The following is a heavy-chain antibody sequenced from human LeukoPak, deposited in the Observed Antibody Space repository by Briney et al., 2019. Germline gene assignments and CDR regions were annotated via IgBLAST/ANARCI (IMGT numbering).Heavy chain of an antibody. V-gene: IGHV3-23*01. CDR3: AKTAFSLNQLLVFDY. D-gene: IGHD2-2*01. J-gene: IGHJ4*02. CDR1: GFTFSSYA. CDR2: ISGSGGST. Sequence: GGSLRLSCAASGFTFSSYAMSWVRQAPGKGLEWVSAISGSGGSTYYADSVKGRFTISRDNSKNTLYLQMNSLRTEDTAVYYCAKTAFSLNQLLVFDYWGQGTLVTVSS.